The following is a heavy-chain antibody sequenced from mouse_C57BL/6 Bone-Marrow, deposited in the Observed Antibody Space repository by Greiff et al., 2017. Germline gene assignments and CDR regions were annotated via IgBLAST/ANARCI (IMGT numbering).Heavy chain of an antibody. CDR3: ARRGWLLKVDY. D-gene: IGHD2-3*01. V-gene: IGHV1-64*01. Sequence: VQLQQSGAELVKPGASVKLSCKASGYTFTSYWMHWVKQRPGQGLEWIGMIHPNSGSTNYNEKFKSKATLTVDKSSSTAYMQLSSLTSEDSAVYYCARRGWLLKVDYWGQGTTLTVSS. CDR2: IHPNSGST. CDR1: GYTFTSYW. J-gene: IGHJ2*01.